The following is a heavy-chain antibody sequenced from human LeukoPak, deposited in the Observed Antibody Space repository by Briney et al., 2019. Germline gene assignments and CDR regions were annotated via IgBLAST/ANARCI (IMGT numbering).Heavy chain of an antibody. V-gene: IGHV3-21*01. CDR3: ARGLQYNDAFDI. CDR2: ISIASTHI. CDR1: GFPFSNFN. D-gene: IGHD1-1*01. J-gene: IGHJ3*02. Sequence: GALRLSCAASGFPFSNFNTNWVRQAPGKGLEWVSTISIASTHILYANSVKGRFTISRDNAKNSLYLEMNSLRVEDTAVYYCARGLQYNDAFDIWGQGTMVTVSS.